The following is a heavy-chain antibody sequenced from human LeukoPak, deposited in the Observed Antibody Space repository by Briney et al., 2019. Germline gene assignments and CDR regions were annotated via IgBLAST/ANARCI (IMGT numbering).Heavy chain of an antibody. V-gene: IGHV3-48*01. Sequence: GGSLRLSCAASGFTFSSYSMNWVRQAPGKGLEWVSYISSSSSTIYYADSVKGRFTISRDNAKNSLYLQVNSLRAEDTAVYYCARDQSSGWYFDYFDYWGQGTLVTVSS. CDR1: GFTFSSYS. CDR3: ARDQSSGWYFDYFDY. CDR2: ISSSSSTI. D-gene: IGHD6-19*01. J-gene: IGHJ4*02.